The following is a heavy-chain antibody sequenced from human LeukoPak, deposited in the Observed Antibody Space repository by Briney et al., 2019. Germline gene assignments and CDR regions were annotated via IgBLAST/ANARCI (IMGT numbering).Heavy chain of an antibody. J-gene: IGHJ5*02. D-gene: IGHD1-1*01. Sequence: PSETLSLTCTVSGGSISSYYWSWVRQAPGKGLEWVSGISGSGGATYYTDSVKGRFTISRDKSKNTLYLQMNSLRAEDTAVYYCACRGVLTTNWFDPWGQGTLVTVSS. CDR3: ACRGVLTTNWFDP. CDR1: GGSISSYY. V-gene: IGHV3-23*01. CDR2: ISGSGGAT.